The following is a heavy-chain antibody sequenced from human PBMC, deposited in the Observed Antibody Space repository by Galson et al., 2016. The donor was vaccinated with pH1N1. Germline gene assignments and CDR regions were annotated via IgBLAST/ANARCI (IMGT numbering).Heavy chain of an antibody. Sequence: SLRLSCAGSGFIFSSSSMNWVRQAPGKGLEWVSSINRNGNNVFYAESMKGRFTTSRDNAKNSLYLQMDSLRLEDTAIYFCEREGITVFGVSLWGPGTTVVVSS. CDR3: EREGITVFGVSL. CDR2: INRNGNNV. CDR1: GFIFSSSS. V-gene: IGHV3-21*01. J-gene: IGHJ6*02. D-gene: IGHD3-3*01.